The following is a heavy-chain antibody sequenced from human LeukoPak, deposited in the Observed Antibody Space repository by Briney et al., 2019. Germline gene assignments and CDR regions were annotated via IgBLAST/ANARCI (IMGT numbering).Heavy chain of an antibody. J-gene: IGHJ5*02. CDR2: ISSSSTYI. CDR1: GFPVSSNY. D-gene: IGHD2-15*01. V-gene: IGHV3-21*01. Sequence: GGSLRLSCAASGFPVSSNYMSWVRQAPGKGLEWVSSISSSSTYIYYADSMKGRFTISRDNAKNSLYLQMNSLRAEDTAVYYCATTGFCSGGSCLSNWFDPWGQGTLVTVSS. CDR3: ATTGFCSGGSCLSNWFDP.